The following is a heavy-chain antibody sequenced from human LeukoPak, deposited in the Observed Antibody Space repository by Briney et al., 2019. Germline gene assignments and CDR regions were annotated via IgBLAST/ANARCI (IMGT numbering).Heavy chain of an antibody. CDR2: ISAYNGNT. Sequence: ASVKVTCKASGYTFTSYGISWVRQAPGQGLAWMGWISAYNGNTNYAQKLQGRVTMTTDTSTSTAYRELRSLRSDDTAVYYCARGTTVSGIFDIWGQGTMVTVSS. D-gene: IGHD2-2*01. J-gene: IGHJ3*02. CDR1: GYTFTSYG. V-gene: IGHV1-18*01. CDR3: ARGTTVSGIFDI.